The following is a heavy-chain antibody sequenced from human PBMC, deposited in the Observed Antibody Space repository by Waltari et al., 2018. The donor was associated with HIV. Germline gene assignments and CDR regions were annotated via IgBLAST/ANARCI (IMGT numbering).Heavy chain of an antibody. J-gene: IGHJ4*02. Sequence: QLHLQESGPGLVKPSETLALTCTVSGGSITRNDFYWAWIRQPPGQGLEWIGLMYNRGTTDYNPSLKSRVSMSRDTSKNRFSLRLHSVTAADTAIYYCARRGDGFNQHARLDHWGPGTLVTVSS. CDR3: ARRGDGFNQHARLDH. D-gene: IGHD2-2*01. CDR1: GGSITRNDFY. CDR2: MYNRGTT. V-gene: IGHV4-39*01.